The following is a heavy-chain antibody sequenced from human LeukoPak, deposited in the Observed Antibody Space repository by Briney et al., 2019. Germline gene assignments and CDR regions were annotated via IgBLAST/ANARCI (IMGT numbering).Heavy chain of an antibody. CDR3: ARGKKQQLTPFDY. D-gene: IGHD6-13*01. CDR1: GGSISSYY. J-gene: IGHJ4*02. V-gene: IGHV4-59*01. CDR2: IYCSGST. Sequence: SETLSLTCTVSGGSISSYYWSWIRQPPGKGLEWIGYIYCSGSTNYNPSLKSRVTISVDTSKNQFSLKLSSVTAADTAVYYCARGKKQQLTPFDYWGQGTLVTVSS.